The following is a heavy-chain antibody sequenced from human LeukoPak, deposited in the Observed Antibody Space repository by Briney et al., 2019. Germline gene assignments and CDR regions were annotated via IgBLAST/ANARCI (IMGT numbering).Heavy chain of an antibody. CDR1: GYTFTSYG. CDR3: ARDAAWGSGGVVTGWAY. D-gene: IGHD4-23*01. J-gene: IGHJ4*02. V-gene: IGHV1-18*01. CDR2: ISAYNRNT. Sequence: ASVKVSCKASGYTFTSYGISWVRQAPGQGLEWMGWISAYNRNTNYAQKLQGRVTMTTDTSTSTAYMELRSLRSDDTAVYYCARDAAWGSGGVVTGWAYWGQGTLVTVSS.